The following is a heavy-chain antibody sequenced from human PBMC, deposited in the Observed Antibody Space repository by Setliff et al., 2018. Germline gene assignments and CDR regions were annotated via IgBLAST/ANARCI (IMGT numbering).Heavy chain of an antibody. J-gene: IGHJ3*02. CDR1: GYSISSDYY. CDR3: ARVPHIWFGELVTFDDAFDI. Sequence: PSETLSLTCAVSGYSISSDYYWGWIRQPPGKGLEWIGSMYHSGSTYYNPSLKSRVSISVDASKNQFSLKLTSVTAADTAVYFCARVPHIWFGELVTFDDAFDIWGQGTMVTVSS. CDR2: MYHSGST. V-gene: IGHV4-38-2*01. D-gene: IGHD3-10*01.